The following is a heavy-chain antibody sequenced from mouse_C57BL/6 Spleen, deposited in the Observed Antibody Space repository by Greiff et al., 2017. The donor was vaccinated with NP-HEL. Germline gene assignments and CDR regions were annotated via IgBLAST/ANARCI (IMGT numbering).Heavy chain of an antibody. J-gene: IGHJ1*03. V-gene: IGHV5-17*01. Sequence: EVQRVESGGGLVKPGGSLKLSCAASGFTFSDYGMHWVRQAPEKGLEWVAYISSGSSTIYYADTVKGRFTISRDNAKNTLFLQMTSLRSEDTAMYYCATPYTVVDWYFDVWGTGTTVTVSS. CDR3: ATPYTVVDWYFDV. CDR1: GFTFSDYG. CDR2: ISSGSSTI. D-gene: IGHD1-1*01.